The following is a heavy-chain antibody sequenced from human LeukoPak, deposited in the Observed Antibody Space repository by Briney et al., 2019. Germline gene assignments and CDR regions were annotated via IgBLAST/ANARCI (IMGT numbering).Heavy chain of an antibody. V-gene: IGHV6-1*01. Sequence: SQTLSLTCAISGDSVSSNSAAWDWIRQSPSRGLEWLVRTYYRSKWYNDYAVSVKSRITINPDTSKNQFSLQLNSVTREDTAVYYCARVVEQWLVFFDYWGEGDLVTVSS. J-gene: IGHJ4*02. CDR2: TYYRSKWYN. CDR3: ARVVEQWLVFFDY. D-gene: IGHD6-19*01. CDR1: GDSVSSNSAA.